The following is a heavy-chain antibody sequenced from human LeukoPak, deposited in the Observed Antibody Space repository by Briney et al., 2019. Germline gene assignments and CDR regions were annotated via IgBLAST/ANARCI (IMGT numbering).Heavy chain of an antibody. CDR1: GYTFTSYG. V-gene: IGHV1-18*01. J-gene: IGHJ5*02. Sequence: ASVKVSCKASGYTFTSYGISWVRQAPGQGLEWMGWISAYNGNTNYAQKLQGRVTMTTDTSTSTAYMELRSLRSDDTAVYYCARDGLSLLWFGEFDSNWFDPWGQGTLVTVSS. D-gene: IGHD3-10*01. CDR3: ARDGLSLLWFGEFDSNWFDP. CDR2: ISAYNGNT.